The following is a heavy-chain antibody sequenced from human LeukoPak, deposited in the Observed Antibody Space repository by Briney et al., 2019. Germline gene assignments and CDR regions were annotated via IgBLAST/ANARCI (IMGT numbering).Heavy chain of an antibody. CDR2: IYPGDSET. CDR1: GYSFTNYW. Sequence: GESLKISCKGSGYSFTNYWIGWVRQMPGKGLEWMGIIYPGDSETRYSPSFQGQVTISADKSITTAYLQWSSLKAPDTAMYYCARRSSRTRSNFDYWGQGTLVTVSS. J-gene: IGHJ4*02. D-gene: IGHD1-14*01. V-gene: IGHV5-51*01. CDR3: ARRSSRTRSNFDY.